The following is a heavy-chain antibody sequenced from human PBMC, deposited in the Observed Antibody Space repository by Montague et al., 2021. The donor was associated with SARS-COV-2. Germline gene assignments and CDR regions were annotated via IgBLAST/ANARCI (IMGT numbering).Heavy chain of an antibody. J-gene: IGHJ3*02. V-gene: IGHV3-30*04. D-gene: IGHD6-19*01. CDR1: GFTFSSYA. Sequence: SLRLSCAASGFTFSSYAMHWVRRAPGKGLEWVAVISYDGSNKYYADSVKGRFTISRDNSKNTLYLQMNSLRAEGTAVYYCARDDPYSSGWFDAFDIWGQGTMVTVSS. CDR2: ISYDGSNK. CDR3: ARDDPYSSGWFDAFDI.